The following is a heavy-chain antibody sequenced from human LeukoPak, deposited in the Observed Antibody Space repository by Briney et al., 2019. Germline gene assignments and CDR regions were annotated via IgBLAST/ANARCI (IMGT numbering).Heavy chain of an antibody. V-gene: IGHV3-23*01. CDR3: AKFQGATYYNWHMDV. CDR1: GFTFSIFA. Sequence: GGSLRLSCAASGFTFSIFAMSWVGQAPGKGLEWVSGLSGSGGNTYYADSVKGRFTISRDNSNNTPYLQMNSLTADDTAVYYCAKFQGATYYNWHMDVWGKGTTVTVSS. CDR2: LSGSGGNT. D-gene: IGHD1-20*01. J-gene: IGHJ6*03.